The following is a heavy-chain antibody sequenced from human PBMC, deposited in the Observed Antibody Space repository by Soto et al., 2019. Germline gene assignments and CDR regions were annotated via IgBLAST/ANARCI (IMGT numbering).Heavy chain of an antibody. CDR3: ARDEGSGYPDWFDP. CDR2: ISAYNGNT. V-gene: IGHV1-18*01. D-gene: IGHD3-22*01. J-gene: IGHJ5*02. CDR1: VGTFSSYA. Sequence: ASVKVCCKASVGTFSSYAISWVRQAPGQGLEWMGWISAYNGNTNYAQKFQGRVTMTADTSTSTAYMELRSLRSDDTAVYYCARDEGSGYPDWFDPWGQGTLVTVSS.